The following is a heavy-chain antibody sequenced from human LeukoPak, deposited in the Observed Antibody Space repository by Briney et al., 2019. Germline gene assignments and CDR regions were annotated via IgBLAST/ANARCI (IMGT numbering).Heavy chain of an antibody. J-gene: IGHJ4*02. D-gene: IGHD1-26*01. Sequence: GGSLRLSCAASGFTFSSYSMNWVRQAPGKGLEWVSSISSSSSYIYYADSGKGRFTISRDNAKNSLYLQMNSLRAEDTAVYYCARDISLGGSYQRTLRPFDYWGQGTLVTVSS. CDR1: GFTFSSYS. CDR3: ARDISLGGSYQRTLRPFDY. V-gene: IGHV3-21*01. CDR2: ISSSSSYI.